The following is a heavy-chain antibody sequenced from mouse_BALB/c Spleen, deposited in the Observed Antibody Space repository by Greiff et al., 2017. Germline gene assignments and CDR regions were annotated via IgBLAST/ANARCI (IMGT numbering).Heavy chain of an antibody. D-gene: IGHD1-2*01. V-gene: IGHV5-12-1*01. CDR1: GFAFSSYD. J-gene: IGHJ3*01. CDR3: ASPIHYYGPFAY. CDR2: ISSGGGST. Sequence: EVKLMESGGGLVKPGGSLKLSCAASGFAFSSYDMSWVRQTPEKRLEWVAYISSGGGSTYYPDTVKGRFTISRDNAKNTLYLQMSSLKSEDTAMYYCASPIHYYGPFAYWGQGTLVTVSA.